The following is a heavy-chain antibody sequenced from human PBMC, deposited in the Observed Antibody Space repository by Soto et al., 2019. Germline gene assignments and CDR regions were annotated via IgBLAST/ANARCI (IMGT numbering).Heavy chain of an antibody. CDR1: GYSFMKYG. Sequence: ASVKVSCKGFGYSFMKYGINWVRQAPGQGLEWVGWISPYSGYTHSAQKFHGRLTLTTNTAASTAYMELRILRSADTALYYCAREASVLIPAAQPSRFDSWGQGTLVTVSS. D-gene: IGHD2-2*01. V-gene: IGHV1-18*01. CDR2: ISPYSGYT. J-gene: IGHJ4*02. CDR3: AREASVLIPAAQPSRFDS.